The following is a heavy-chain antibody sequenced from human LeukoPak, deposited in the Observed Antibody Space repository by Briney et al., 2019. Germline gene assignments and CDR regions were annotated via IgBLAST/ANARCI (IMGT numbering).Heavy chain of an antibody. Sequence: QPGGSLRLSCAASGFTFSSYSMNWVRQAPGKGLEWVSYISSSSTIYYADSVKGRFTISRDNAKNSLYLQMNSLRAEDTAVYYCAREGGQLERRKAFDIWGQGTMVTVSS. D-gene: IGHD1-1*01. J-gene: IGHJ3*02. V-gene: IGHV3-48*01. CDR3: AREGGQLERRKAFDI. CDR1: GFTFSSYS. CDR2: ISSSSTI.